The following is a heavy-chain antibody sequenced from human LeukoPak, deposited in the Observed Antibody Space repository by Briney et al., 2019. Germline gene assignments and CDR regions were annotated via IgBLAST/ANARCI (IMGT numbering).Heavy chain of an antibody. CDR2: IYYSGSA. Sequence: SETLSLTCTVSGGSISSYYWSWIRQPPGKGLEWIGYIYYSGSANYHPSLKSRVTISVDTSKNRFSLRLSSVTAADTAVYYCARDRYYYDTSGYRFDPWGQGTLVTVSS. J-gene: IGHJ5*02. CDR1: GGSISSYY. D-gene: IGHD3-22*01. CDR3: ARDRYYYDTSGYRFDP. V-gene: IGHV4-59*01.